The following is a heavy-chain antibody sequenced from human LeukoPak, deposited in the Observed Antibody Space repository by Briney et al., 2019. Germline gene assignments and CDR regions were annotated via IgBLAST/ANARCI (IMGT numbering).Heavy chain of an antibody. V-gene: IGHV3-23*01. CDR2: ISGSGGST. CDR1: GFTFSSYA. D-gene: IGHD3-22*01. J-gene: IGHJ6*02. CDR3: AKALGYDSSGYYSIHYYYGMDV. Sequence: GGSLRLSCAASGFTFSSYAMSWVRQAPGRGLEWVSAISGSGGSTYYADSVKGWFTISRDNSKNTLYLQMNSLRAEDTAVYYCAKALGYDSSGYYSIHYYYGMDVWGQGTTVTVSS.